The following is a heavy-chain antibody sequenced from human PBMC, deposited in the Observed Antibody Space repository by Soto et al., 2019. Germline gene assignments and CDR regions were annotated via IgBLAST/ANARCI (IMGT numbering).Heavy chain of an antibody. CDR3: VRLTIGYNGFYYLGF. D-gene: IGHD5-12*01. Sequence: GGSLRLSCAASGFTFSDHYMDWVRQAPGKGLEWVGRARNRAHSYTTEYAASVKGRFTISRDDSKNSLYLQMSSLKTDDTAVYFCVRLTIGYNGFYYLGFWGQGT. CDR1: GFTFSDHY. CDR2: ARNRAHSYTT. J-gene: IGHJ4*02. V-gene: IGHV3-72*01.